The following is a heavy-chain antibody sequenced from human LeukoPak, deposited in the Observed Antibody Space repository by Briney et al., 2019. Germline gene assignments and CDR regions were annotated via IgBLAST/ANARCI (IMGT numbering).Heavy chain of an antibody. CDR1: GGSFSGYY. V-gene: IGHV4-34*01. CDR3: ARGLRSYDSSGYHFDY. CDR2: INHSGST. Sequence: SETLSLTCAVYGGSFSGYYWSWIRQPPGKGLEWIGEINHSGSTNYNPSLKSRVTISVDTSKNQFSLKLSSVTAADTAVYYCARGLRSYDSSGYHFDYWGQGTLVTVSS. J-gene: IGHJ4*02. D-gene: IGHD3-22*01.